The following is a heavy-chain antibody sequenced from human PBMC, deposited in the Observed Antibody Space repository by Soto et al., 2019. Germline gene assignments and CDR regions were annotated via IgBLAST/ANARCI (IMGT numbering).Heavy chain of an antibody. V-gene: IGHV4-39*01. J-gene: IGHJ5*02. CDR2: IYYSGST. Sequence: PSETLSLTCTVSGGSISSSSYYWGWIRQPPGKGLEWIGSIYYSGSTYYNPSLKSRVTISVDTSKNQFSLKLSSVTAADTAVYYCARGYDSSGYYHSWFDPWGQGTLVTVSS. CDR1: GGSISSSSYY. D-gene: IGHD3-22*01. CDR3: ARGYDSSGYYHSWFDP.